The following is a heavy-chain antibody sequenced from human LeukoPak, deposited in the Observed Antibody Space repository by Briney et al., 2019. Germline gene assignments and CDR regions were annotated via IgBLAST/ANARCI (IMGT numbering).Heavy chain of an antibody. J-gene: IGHJ3*02. D-gene: IGHD3-16*01. Sequence: SETLSLTCTVSGGSISSSSYYWAWIRQPPGKGLEWIGSISSSGSTYYNPSLKSRVTISIDTSRNQFSLSLRSVTAADTVVYYCARVGQLHDAFDIWGQGTMVTVSS. CDR3: ARVGQLHDAFDI. V-gene: IGHV4-39*07. CDR1: GGSISSSSYY. CDR2: ISSSGST.